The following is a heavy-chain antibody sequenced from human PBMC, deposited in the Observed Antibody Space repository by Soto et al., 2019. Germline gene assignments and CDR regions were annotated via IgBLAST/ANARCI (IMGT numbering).Heavy chain of an antibody. J-gene: IGHJ5*02. Sequence: XSVKVSCKASGYTFTSYGISWVRQAPGQGLEWMGWISAYNGNTNYAQKLQGRATMTTDTSTSTAYMELRSLRSDDTAVYYCARAPRQLRYFDWLSQGEGSDTWGPGALVTVS. CDR1: GYTFTSYG. V-gene: IGHV1-18*01. D-gene: IGHD3-9*01. CDR2: ISAYNGNT. CDR3: ARAPRQLRYFDWLSQGEGSDT.